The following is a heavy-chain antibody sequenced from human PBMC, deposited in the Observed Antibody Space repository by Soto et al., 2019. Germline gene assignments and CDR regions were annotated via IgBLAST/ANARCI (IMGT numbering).Heavy chain of an antibody. CDR2: ISYDGSNK. CDR1: GFTFSSYG. J-gene: IGHJ4*02. D-gene: IGHD1-26*01. V-gene: IGHV3-30*18. CDR3: AKGPGIVGATPNFDY. Sequence: QVQLVESGGGVVQPGRSLRLSCAASGFTFSSYGMHWVRQAPGKGLEWVAVISYDGSNKYYADSVKGRFTISRDNSKNTLYLQMNSLRAEDTAVYYCAKGPGIVGATPNFDYWGQGTLVTVSS.